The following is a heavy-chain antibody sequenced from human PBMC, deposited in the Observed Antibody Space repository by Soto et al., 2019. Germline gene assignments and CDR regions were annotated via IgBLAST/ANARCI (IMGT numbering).Heavy chain of an antibody. D-gene: IGHD3-3*01. CDR2: ISYDGSNK. CDR3: ARGDDDFGVVIPTADYGMDV. CDR1: GFTFSSYA. J-gene: IGHJ6*02. Sequence: GGSPRLSCAASGFTFSSYAMHWVRQAPGKGLEWVAVISYDGSNKYYADSVKGRFTISRDNSKNTLYLQMNSLRAEDTAVYYCARGDDDFGVVIPTADYGMDVWGQGTTVTVS. V-gene: IGHV3-30-3*01.